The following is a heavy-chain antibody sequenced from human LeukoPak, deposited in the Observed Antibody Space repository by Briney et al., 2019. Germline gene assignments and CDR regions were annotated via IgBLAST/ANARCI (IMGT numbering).Heavy chain of an antibody. CDR2: ISWNSGSI. D-gene: IGHD2-2*01. CDR3: AKDIAFDIVVVTAARAPNAFDI. V-gene: IGHV3-9*01. Sequence: PGGSLRLSCAASGFTFDDYAMHWVRQAPGKGLEWVSGISWNSGSIGYADSVKGRFTISRDNAKNSLYLQMNSMRAEDTALYYCAKDIAFDIVVVTAARAPNAFDIWGQGTMVTVSS. J-gene: IGHJ3*02. CDR1: GFTFDDYA.